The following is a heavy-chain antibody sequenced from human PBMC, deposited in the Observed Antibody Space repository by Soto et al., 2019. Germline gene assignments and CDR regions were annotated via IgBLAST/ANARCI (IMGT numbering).Heavy chain of an antibody. D-gene: IGHD1-26*01. Sequence: PGGSLRLSCAASGITFSKAWMSWARQAPGKGLEWVGRIKSKTDGGAIDYAAPVKGRFTISRDDSKNALYLQMNSLRTEDTAVYYCSTGGKYYGMDVWGQGTTVTVSS. CDR1: GITFSKAW. CDR2: IKSKTDGGAI. J-gene: IGHJ6*02. CDR3: STGGKYYGMDV. V-gene: IGHV3-15*01.